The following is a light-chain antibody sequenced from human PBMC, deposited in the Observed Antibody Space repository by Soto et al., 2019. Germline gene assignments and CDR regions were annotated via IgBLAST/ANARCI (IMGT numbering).Light chain of an antibody. CDR2: GAS. V-gene: IGKV3D-15*01. J-gene: IGKJ4*01. CDR1: QSVSSN. CDR3: QQYHNWVT. Sequence: EIGLTQSPGSRSLSPGDRGTLSWGASQSVSSNLAWYQQKPGQAPRLLIYGASTRATGIPARFSGSGSGTEFTLSISSLQSEDFAVYYCQQYHNWVTFGGGTKVDIK.